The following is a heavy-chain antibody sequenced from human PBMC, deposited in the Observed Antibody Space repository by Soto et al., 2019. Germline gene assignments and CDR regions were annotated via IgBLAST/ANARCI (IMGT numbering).Heavy chain of an antibody. Sequence: EEQLLESGGGLVQPGGSLRLSCAVSGFTFRDYGMSWVRQAPGQGLEWVSAISGRGDRTYYADSVKGRFTISRDNSKNPLYLQMTTLRAEDTAIYFCAKDVFADSKPFDYWGQGTLVTVSS. CDR3: AKDVFADSKPFDY. V-gene: IGHV3-23*01. CDR1: GFTFRDYG. D-gene: IGHD2-21*01. J-gene: IGHJ4*02. CDR2: ISGRGDRT.